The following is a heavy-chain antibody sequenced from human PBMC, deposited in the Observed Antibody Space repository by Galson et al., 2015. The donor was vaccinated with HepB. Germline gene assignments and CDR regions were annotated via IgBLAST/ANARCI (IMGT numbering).Heavy chain of an antibody. Sequence: SLRLSCAASGFTFSSYAMTWVRQAPGKGLEWVSAISGSGARTSYADSVKGRFTISRDNSKNTLYLQMNSLRAEDTAVYYCAKCLGLLEPRPGGWFDPWGQGTLVTVSS. CDR2: ISGSGART. CDR1: GFTFSSYA. J-gene: IGHJ5*02. D-gene: IGHD1-1*01. V-gene: IGHV3-23*01. CDR3: AKCLGLLEPRPGGWFDP.